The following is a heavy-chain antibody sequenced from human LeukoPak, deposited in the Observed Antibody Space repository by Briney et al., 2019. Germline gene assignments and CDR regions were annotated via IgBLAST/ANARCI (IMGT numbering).Heavy chain of an antibody. J-gene: IGHJ6*02. V-gene: IGHV3-23*01. CDR1: GFTFSSYA. CDR3: AKGTAVTGTYYYGLDV. D-gene: IGHD6-19*01. Sequence: PGGSLRLSCAASGFTFSSYAMSWVRQAPGKGLEWVSSISDSGGSTYYADSLKGRFTISRDSSKNTLYLQVNSLRAEDTAVYYCAKGTAVTGTYYYGLDVWGQGTTVTVSS. CDR2: ISDSGGST.